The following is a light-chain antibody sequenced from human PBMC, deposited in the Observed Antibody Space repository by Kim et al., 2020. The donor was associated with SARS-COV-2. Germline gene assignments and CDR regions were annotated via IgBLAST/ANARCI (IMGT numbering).Light chain of an antibody. CDR2: DAS. J-gene: IGKJ5*01. V-gene: IGKV1-13*02. Sequence: AIQLTQSPSSLFASVGDRVTITCRASQGINSDLAWYQQKPGMGPKLLIFDASSLASGVPSRFSGSGSATDFALTITSLQPEDSATYFCLQFNTLITFGQGTRLEIK. CDR3: LQFNTLIT. CDR1: QGINSD.